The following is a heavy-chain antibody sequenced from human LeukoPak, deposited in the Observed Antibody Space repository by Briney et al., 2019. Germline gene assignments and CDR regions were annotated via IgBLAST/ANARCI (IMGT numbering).Heavy chain of an antibody. V-gene: IGHV3-23*01. CDR2: ISGSGGST. CDR3: AKESIAAAGRRHFDY. D-gene: IGHD6-13*01. Sequence: GGSLRLSCAASGLTISSYAMSWVRQAPGKGLEWVSAISGSGGSTYYADSVKGRFTISRDNSKNTLYLQMNSLRAEDTAVYYCAKESIAAAGRRHFDYWGQGTLVTVSS. CDR1: GLTISSYA. J-gene: IGHJ4*02.